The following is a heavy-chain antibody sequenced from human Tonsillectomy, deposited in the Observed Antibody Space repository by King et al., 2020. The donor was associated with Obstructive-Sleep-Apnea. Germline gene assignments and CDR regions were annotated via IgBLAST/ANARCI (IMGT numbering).Heavy chain of an antibody. J-gene: IGHJ3*02. CDR1: GFTFSTYS. CDR2: ISSSGSSI. CDR3: ARDVGDRGGAFDI. V-gene: IGHV3-21*01. D-gene: IGHD1-14*01. Sequence: VQLVESRGGLVEPGWSRRLSCAASGFTFSTYSMNWVRQAPGKGLEWVSYISSSGSSIYYADSVQGRFTFSRDNAKNSVYLQMNSLRVEDTAVYYCARDVGDRGGAFDIWGQGTVVTVSS.